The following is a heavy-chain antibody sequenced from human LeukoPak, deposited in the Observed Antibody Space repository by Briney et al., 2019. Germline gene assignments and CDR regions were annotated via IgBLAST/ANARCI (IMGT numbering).Heavy chain of an antibody. CDR2: ISYDGSHT. CDR3: ARGVGAGPYFDF. Sequence: GGSLRLSCAASEFTFSGSAMHSVRQAPGKGLEWVALISYDGSHTYYADSLRGRFTISRDTSKNTLYLKMNSLTADDTAHYFCARGVGAGPYFDFWGPGTLVTVSS. CDR1: EFTFSGSA. D-gene: IGHD1-26*01. J-gene: IGHJ4*02. V-gene: IGHV3-30*01.